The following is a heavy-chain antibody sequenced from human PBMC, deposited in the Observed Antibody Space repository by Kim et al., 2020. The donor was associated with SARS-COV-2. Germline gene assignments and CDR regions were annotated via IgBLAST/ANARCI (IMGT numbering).Heavy chain of an antibody. CDR2: IKQDGSEK. CDR3: ARECVLSSDRADDILTGYYPYGMDV. V-gene: IGHV3-7*01. J-gene: IGHJ6*02. D-gene: IGHD3-9*01. CDR1: GFTFSSYW. Sequence: GGSLRLSCAASGFTFSSYWMSWVRQAPGKGLEWVANIKQDGSEKYYVDSVKGRFTISRDNAKNSLYLQMNSLRAEDTAVYYCARECVLSSDRADDILTGYYPYGMDVWGQGTTVTVSS.